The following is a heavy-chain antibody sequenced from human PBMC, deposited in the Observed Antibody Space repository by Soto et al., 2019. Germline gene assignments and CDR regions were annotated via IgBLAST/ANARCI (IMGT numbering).Heavy chain of an antibody. CDR1: GGSISSGGYY. CDR3: ARDYRDILTGSLTSDY. Sequence: SETLSLTCTVSGGSISSGGYYWSWIRQHPGKGLEWIGYIYYSGSTYYNPSLKSRVTISVDTSKNQFSLKLSSVTAADTAVYYCARDYRDILTGSLTSDYWGQGTLVTVSS. J-gene: IGHJ4*02. V-gene: IGHV4-31*03. D-gene: IGHD3-9*01. CDR2: IYYSGST.